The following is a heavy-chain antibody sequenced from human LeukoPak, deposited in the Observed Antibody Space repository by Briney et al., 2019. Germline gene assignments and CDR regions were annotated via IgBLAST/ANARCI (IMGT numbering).Heavy chain of an antibody. Sequence: PSETLSLTCAVYGGSFSGYYWSWIRQPPGKGLEWIGEINHSGSTNYNPSLKSRVTISVDTSKNQFSLKLSSVTAADTAVYYCASLSRLLCFGEFQDAFDIWGQGTMVTVSS. J-gene: IGHJ3*02. CDR1: GGSFSGYY. D-gene: IGHD3-10*01. CDR3: ASLSRLLCFGEFQDAFDI. V-gene: IGHV4-34*01. CDR2: INHSGST.